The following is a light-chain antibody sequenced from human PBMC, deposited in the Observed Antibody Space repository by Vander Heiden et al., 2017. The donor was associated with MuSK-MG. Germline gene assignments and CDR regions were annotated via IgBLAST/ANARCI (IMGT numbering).Light chain of an antibody. Sequence: QSVLTHPPSASGTPGQRVTISCSGTSSNVGSDTVCWYHHLPATAPNLFIYNNNQRPSGVPARFSGSKSGTSASLTISGLQSEDDADYYCAAREASMNGCVFGRGTKLTVL. CDR1: SSNVGSDT. V-gene: IGLV1-44*01. CDR3: AAREASMNGCV. CDR2: NNN. J-gene: IGLJ2*01.